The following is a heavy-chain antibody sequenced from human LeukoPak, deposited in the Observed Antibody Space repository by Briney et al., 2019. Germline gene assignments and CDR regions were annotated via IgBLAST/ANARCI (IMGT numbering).Heavy chain of an antibody. Sequence: SQTLSLTCLVSGGSISSSPYSGTYYWSWIRQTAGKGLKWIGRMYNSGTTNYNPLLKSRVAISVDTSKNQFSLNLSSATAADTAVYYCVRGTSRFDSWGQGTLVTVSS. J-gene: IGHJ5*01. V-gene: IGHV4-61*02. CDR1: GGSISSSPYSGTYY. CDR3: VRGTSRFDS. CDR2: MYNSGTT.